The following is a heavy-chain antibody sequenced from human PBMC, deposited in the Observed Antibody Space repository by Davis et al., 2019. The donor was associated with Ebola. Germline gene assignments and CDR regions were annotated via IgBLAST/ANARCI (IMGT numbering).Heavy chain of an antibody. Sequence: ASVKVSCKASGYTFTSYYMHWVRQAPGQGLEWMGIINPSGGSTSYAQKFQGRVTMTRDTSTSTVYMELSSLRSEDTAVYYCARDRAEYYDFWSGYSFYGMDVWGQGTTVTVSS. V-gene: IGHV1-46*03. D-gene: IGHD3-3*01. CDR3: ARDRAEYYDFWSGYSFYGMDV. CDR1: GYTFTSYY. J-gene: IGHJ6*02. CDR2: INPSGGST.